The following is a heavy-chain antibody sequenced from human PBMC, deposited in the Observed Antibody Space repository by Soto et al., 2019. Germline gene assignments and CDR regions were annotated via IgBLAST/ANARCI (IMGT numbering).Heavy chain of an antibody. J-gene: IGHJ3*02. CDR2: IIPILGIA. Sequence: QVQLVQSGAEVKKPGSSVKVSCKASGGTFSSYTISWVRQAPGQGLEWMGRIIPILGIANYAQKFQGRVTITADKSTSTAYMELSSLRFEDTAVYYCARVMDGDYLDAFDIWGQGTMVTVSS. D-gene: IGHD4-17*01. CDR3: ARVMDGDYLDAFDI. CDR1: GGTFSSYT. V-gene: IGHV1-69*02.